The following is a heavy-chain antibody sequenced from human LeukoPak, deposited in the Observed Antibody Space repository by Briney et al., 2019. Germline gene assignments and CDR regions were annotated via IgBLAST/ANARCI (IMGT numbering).Heavy chain of an antibody. D-gene: IGHD3-22*01. Sequence: SETLSLTCTVSGGSISSYYWSWIRQPPGKGLEWIGYIYYSGSTNYNPSLKSRVTISVDTSKNQFSLKLSSVTAADTAVYYCARAGDYYDSSGYYIGHFDYGGQGTLVTVSS. V-gene: IGHV4-59*01. CDR3: ARAGDYYDSSGYYIGHFDY. J-gene: IGHJ4*02. CDR1: GGSISSYY. CDR2: IYYSGST.